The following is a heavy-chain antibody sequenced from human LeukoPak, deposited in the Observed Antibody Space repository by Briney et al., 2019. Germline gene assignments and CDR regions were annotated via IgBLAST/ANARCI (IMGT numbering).Heavy chain of an antibody. Sequence: GGSLRLSCAASGFSFRNYDMTWVRQAPGKGLEWVASISGSGDITNYADSVKGRFTISRDNSKNTLYLQMNSLRAEDTAVYYRLPSDGGGQGTLVTVSS. J-gene: IGHJ4*02. CDR3: LPSDG. CDR1: GFSFRNYD. CDR2: ISGSGDIT. D-gene: IGHD3-10*01. V-gene: IGHV3-23*01.